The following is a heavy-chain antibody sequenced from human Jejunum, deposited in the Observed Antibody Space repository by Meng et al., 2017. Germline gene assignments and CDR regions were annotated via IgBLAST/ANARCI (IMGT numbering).Heavy chain of an antibody. Sequence: QVHRQESGPGLVRPSETLALICTVSGGSVSRAGYQWGWIRQPPGKGLEWIGYASTNYNPSLKSRVTISLDTSRNQFSLSLSSVTAADTAVYYCARDHMGSLDYWGQGILVTVSS. CDR3: ARDHMGSLDY. CDR1: GGSVSRAGYQ. CDR2: AST. D-gene: IGHD1-26*01. J-gene: IGHJ4*02. V-gene: IGHV4-61*08.